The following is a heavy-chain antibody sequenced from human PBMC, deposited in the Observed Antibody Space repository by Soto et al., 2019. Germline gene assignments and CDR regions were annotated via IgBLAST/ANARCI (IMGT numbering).Heavy chain of an antibody. Sequence: QVQLVQSGAEVKKPGSSVKVSCKASGGTFSSYAISWVRQAPGQGLEWMGGVIPIFGTANYAQKFQGRVTITADESTSTAYMEQSSLRSEDTAVYYCARTYDSSGYYQYYYYGMDVWGQGTTVTVSS. CDR3: ARTYDSSGYYQYYYYGMDV. D-gene: IGHD3-22*01. J-gene: IGHJ6*02. CDR1: GGTFSSYA. CDR2: VIPIFGTA. V-gene: IGHV1-69*01.